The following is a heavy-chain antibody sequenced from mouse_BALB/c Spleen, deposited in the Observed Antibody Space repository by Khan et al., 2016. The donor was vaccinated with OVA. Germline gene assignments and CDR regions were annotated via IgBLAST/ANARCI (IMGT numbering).Heavy chain of an antibody. J-gene: IGHJ2*01. CDR3: ARMCGGDFDY. V-gene: IGHV3-2*02. CDR2: ISYSGNT. CDR1: GYSIPSDYA. Sequence: EVQLQESGPGLVKPSQSLSLTCPVTGYSIPSDYAWNWIRQFPGHKLEWLGFISYSGNTTYNPSLTRRISLTRDTSKNQFFLQLNSVTTEETTTYYWARMCGGDFDYGGKGTTLTDAS.